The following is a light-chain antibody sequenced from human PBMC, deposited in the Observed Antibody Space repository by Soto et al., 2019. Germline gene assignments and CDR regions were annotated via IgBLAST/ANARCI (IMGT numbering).Light chain of an antibody. CDR1: QVISTS. CDR3: PQLFDSPIT. Sequence: DIQLSQSPSFLSPSIGESVTITCRATQVISTSLAWYPVKPGKAPKPLIYAASTLESGVPSRFSATVSGTEFSLTITSLQPEDFATYYCPQLFDSPITFGQGTRLEIK. V-gene: IGKV1-9*01. J-gene: IGKJ5*01. CDR2: AAS.